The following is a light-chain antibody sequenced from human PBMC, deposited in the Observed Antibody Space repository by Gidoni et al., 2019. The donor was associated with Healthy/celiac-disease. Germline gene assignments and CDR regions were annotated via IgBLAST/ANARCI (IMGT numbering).Light chain of an antibody. Sequence: DIQLTQSPSSLSASVGARVTITCRASQGISNYLAWYQQKPGKVPKLLIYAASTLQSGVPSRFSGSGSGTDFTLTISSLQPEDVATDYCQKYNSALLFTFGPXTKVDIK. CDR1: QGISNY. CDR3: QKYNSALLFT. CDR2: AAS. J-gene: IGKJ3*01. V-gene: IGKV1-27*01.